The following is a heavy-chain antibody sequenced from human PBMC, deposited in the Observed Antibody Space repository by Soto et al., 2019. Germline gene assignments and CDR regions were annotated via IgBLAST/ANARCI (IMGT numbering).Heavy chain of an antibody. CDR2: IGSGGDT. CDR3: TRKTPPTGMEV. J-gene: IGHJ6*02. CDR1: GFTLSSYA. D-gene: IGHD3-9*01. Sequence: EVQLVESGGGLVQPGGSLRLSCAASGFTLSSYAIRWVRQATGEGLAWVSGIGSGGDTHYADSVKGRFIISREDGKNSLYLQMNNLRVGDTAVYYCTRKTPPTGMEVWGQGATVTVSS. V-gene: IGHV3-13*01.